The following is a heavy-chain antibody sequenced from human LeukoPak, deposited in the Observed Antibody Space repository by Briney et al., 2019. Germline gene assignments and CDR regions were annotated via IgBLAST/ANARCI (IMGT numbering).Heavy chain of an antibody. CDR2: MNPNSGST. CDR1: GYNFISYD. D-gene: IGHD5-12*01. V-gene: IGHV1-8*01. Sequence: PRASVTVSCKASGYNFISYDINWVRQAPGQGLEWLGWMNPNSGSTGYAQKFQGRVSLTRDTSISTAFMELNSLQSEDTAVYYCARNLARTGDFDYWGQGTLVTVSS. J-gene: IGHJ4*02. CDR3: ARNLARTGDFDY.